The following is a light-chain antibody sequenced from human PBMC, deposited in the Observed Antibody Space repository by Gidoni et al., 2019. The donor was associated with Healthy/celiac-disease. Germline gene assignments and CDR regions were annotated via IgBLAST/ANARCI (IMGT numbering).Light chain of an antibody. CDR1: QSVSSN. V-gene: IGKV3-15*01. J-gene: IGKJ1*01. CDR3: QQYNNWPSWT. Sequence: EIVMTQSPATLSVSPGERATLSCRAIQSVSSNLARYQQKPGQAPRHLIYGASTRATGIPARFSSSGSGTEFTLTISSLQSEDVAVYYCQQYNNWPSWTFGQGTKVEIK. CDR2: GAS.